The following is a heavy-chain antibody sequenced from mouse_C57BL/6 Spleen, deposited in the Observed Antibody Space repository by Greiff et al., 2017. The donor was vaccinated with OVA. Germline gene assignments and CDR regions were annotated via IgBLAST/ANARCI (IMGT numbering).Heavy chain of an antibody. CDR1: GYTFTDYY. CDR3: ARGGLPWFAY. D-gene: IGHD2-4*01. V-gene: IGHV1-26*01. CDR2: INPNNGGT. J-gene: IGHJ3*01. Sequence: VQLQQSGPELVKPGASVKISCKASGYTFTDYYMNWVKQSHGKSLEWIGDINPNNGGTSYNQKFKGKATLTVDKSSSTAYMELRSLTSEDSAVYYCARGGLPWFAYWGQGTLVTVSA.